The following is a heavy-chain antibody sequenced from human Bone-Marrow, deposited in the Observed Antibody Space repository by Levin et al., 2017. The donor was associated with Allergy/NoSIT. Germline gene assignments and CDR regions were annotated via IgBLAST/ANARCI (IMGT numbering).Heavy chain of an antibody. Sequence: GGSLRLSCAASGFTFSTYYMSWVRQAPGKGLEWVAKIKQDGGEKYYVDSVKGRFTISRDNAKNSLYLQMDSLRAEDTAVYYCATEHFFRHVYWGQGTLVTVSS. V-gene: IGHV3-7*01. D-gene: IGHD3-3*02. CDR1: GFTFSTYY. J-gene: IGHJ4*02. CDR2: IKQDGGEK. CDR3: ATEHFFRHVY.